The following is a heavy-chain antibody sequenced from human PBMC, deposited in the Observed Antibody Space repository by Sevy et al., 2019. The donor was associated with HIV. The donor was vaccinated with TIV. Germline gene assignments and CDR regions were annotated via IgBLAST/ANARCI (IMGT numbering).Heavy chain of an antibody. J-gene: IGHJ4*02. CDR1: GYTFTSYG. D-gene: IGHD3-22*01. CDR2: ISAYNGNT. CDR3: ARGPRKYYDSSGYYYPPSY. V-gene: IGHV1-18*01. Sequence: ASVKVSCEASGYTFTSYGIIWVRQAPGQGLEWMGWISAYNGNTNYAQRLQGRVTMTTDTSTSTAYMELTSLRSDDTAVYYCARGPRKYYDSSGYYYPPSYWCQGTLVTVSS.